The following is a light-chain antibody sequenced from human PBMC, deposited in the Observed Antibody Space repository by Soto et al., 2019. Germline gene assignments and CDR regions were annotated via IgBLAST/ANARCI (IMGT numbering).Light chain of an antibody. J-gene: IGLJ3*02. CDR3: QSYEIGLRRG. V-gene: IGLV1-40*01. CDR2: GNS. CDR1: SSNIGAGYD. Sequence: QSVLTQPPSVSGAPGQRVTISCTGSSSNIGAGYDVHWYQQLPGTAPKLLIYGNSNRPSGVPDRFSGSKSGTSASLAITGLQAGDVPDYYCQSYEIGLRRGFGGGTKLTLL.